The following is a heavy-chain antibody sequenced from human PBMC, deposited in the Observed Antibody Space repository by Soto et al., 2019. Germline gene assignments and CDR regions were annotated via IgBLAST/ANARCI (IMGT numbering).Heavy chain of an antibody. CDR1: GGSSSRYY. D-gene: IGHD1-20*01. CDR3: ARDNFGRMAV. CDR2: IYYSGST. V-gene: IGHV4-59*01. Sequence: SETLSLTCTLGGGSSSRYYWNLIRQPPGKGLEWIGYIYYSGSTNYNPSLKSRVTISVDTSKNQFSLKLSSVTAADTAVYYCARDNFGRMAVWGQGTTVTVSS. J-gene: IGHJ6*02.